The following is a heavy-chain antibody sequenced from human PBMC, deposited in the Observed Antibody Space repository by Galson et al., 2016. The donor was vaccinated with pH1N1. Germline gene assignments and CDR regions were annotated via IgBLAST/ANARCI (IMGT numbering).Heavy chain of an antibody. V-gene: IGHV5-51*01. Sequence: QSGAEVTKPGESLKISCKGSGYRFQSHWIVWVRQTPGKGLEWMGIIYPGDSHTRYSPSFQGQVTMSVDKSISTAYLEWSSLKASDTAMYFCARRESLYYDSSDYSSVNKKYNWFDPWGQGTLVTVSS. CDR1: GYRFQSHW. CDR2: IYPGDSHT. J-gene: IGHJ5*02. CDR3: ARRESLYYDSSDYSSVNKKYNWFDP. D-gene: IGHD3-22*01.